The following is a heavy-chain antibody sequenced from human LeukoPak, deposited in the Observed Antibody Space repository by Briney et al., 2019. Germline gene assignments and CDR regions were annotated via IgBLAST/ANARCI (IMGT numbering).Heavy chain of an antibody. V-gene: IGHV1-18*04. D-gene: IGHD2-2*01. CDR1: GYTFTSYG. J-gene: IGHJ4*02. CDR2: ISAYNGNT. CDR3: ARGGLYCSSTSCYGIEY. Sequence: ASVKVSCKAAGYTFTSYGISWVRQAPGQGLEWMGWISAYNGNTNYAQKLQGRVTMTTDTSTSTVYMELRSLRSNDTAVYYCARGGLYCSSTSCYGIEYWGQGTLVTVSS.